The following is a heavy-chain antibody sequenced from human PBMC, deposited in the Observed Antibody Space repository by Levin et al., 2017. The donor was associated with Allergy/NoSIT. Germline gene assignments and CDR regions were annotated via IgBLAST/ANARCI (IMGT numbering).Heavy chain of an antibody. J-gene: IGHJ1*01. V-gene: IGHV3-21*01. CDR1: GFTFSSYS. CDR2: ISSSSSYI. D-gene: IGHD6-19*01. Sequence: PGGSLRLSCAASGFTFSSYSMNWVRQAPGKGLEWVSSISSSSSYIYYADSVKGRFTISRDNAKNSLYLQMNSLRAEDTAVYYCATGAVAGEKYFQHWGQGTLVTVSS. CDR3: ATGAVAGEKYFQH.